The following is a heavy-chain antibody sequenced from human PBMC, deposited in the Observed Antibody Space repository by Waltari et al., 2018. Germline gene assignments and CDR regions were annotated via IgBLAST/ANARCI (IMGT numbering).Heavy chain of an antibody. D-gene: IGHD6-13*01. CDR1: N. CDR2: NSSGSDYR. Sequence: NMNWIRQAAGKGLGWVSSNSSGSDYRYYAASVRGRFTISRDNAKNSLFLEMSSLGAEDTAVYYCARIPSLASAGYYFDYWGQGTLVTVSS. CDR3: ARIPSLASAGYYFDY. J-gene: IGHJ4*02. V-gene: IGHV3-21*01.